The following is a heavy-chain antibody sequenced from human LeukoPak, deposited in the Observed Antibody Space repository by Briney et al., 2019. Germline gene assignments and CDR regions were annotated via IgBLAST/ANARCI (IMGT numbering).Heavy chain of an antibody. Sequence: SVKASCKASGGTFSSYAISWVRQAPGQGREWMGGIIPSYGTANYAQKFQDRVTITADKSTSNAYIELSSLRSDDTAVYYCARLLWLGESGFDAFDMWGQGTMVTVSS. J-gene: IGHJ3*02. CDR3: ARLLWLGESGFDAFDM. CDR2: IIPSYGTA. CDR1: GGTFSSYA. D-gene: IGHD3-10*01. V-gene: IGHV1-69*06.